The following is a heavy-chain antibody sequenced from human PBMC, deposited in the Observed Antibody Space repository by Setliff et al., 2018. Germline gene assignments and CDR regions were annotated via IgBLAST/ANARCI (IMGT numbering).Heavy chain of an antibody. CDR3: ARAQWELLRFEY. V-gene: IGHV4-38-2*01. J-gene: IGHJ4*02. CDR2: IYHSGST. CDR1: GGSFSGYY. D-gene: IGHD1-26*01. Sequence: PSETLSLTCAVYGGSFSGYYWGWIRQPPGKGLEWIGSIYHSGSTYYNPSLRSRVSISVDTARNQISLTLKSLTAADTAVYYCARAQWELLRFEYWGQGTPVTVSS.